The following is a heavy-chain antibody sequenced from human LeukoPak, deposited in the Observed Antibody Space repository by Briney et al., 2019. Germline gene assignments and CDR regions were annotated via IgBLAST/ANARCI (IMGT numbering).Heavy chain of an antibody. D-gene: IGHD3-3*01. Sequence: ASVKVSCKASGGTFSSYAISWVRQAPGQGLEWMGGIIPISGTANYAQKFQGRVTITADKSTSTTYMELSSLRSEDTAVYYCARDRYYDFWSGSHYFDYWGQGTLVTVSS. CDR1: GGTFSSYA. V-gene: IGHV1-69*06. CDR2: IIPISGTA. J-gene: IGHJ4*02. CDR3: ARDRYYDFWSGSHYFDY.